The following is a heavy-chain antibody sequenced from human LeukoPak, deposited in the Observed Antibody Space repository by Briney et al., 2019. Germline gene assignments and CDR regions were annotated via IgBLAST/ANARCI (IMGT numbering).Heavy chain of an antibody. CDR3: ARDVYNMGDY. CDR1: GFTVSNSY. J-gene: IGHJ4*02. D-gene: IGHD1-1*01. Sequence: PGGSLRLSCAASGFTVSNSYMSWVRQAPGKGLEWVANIKQDGSEKYYVDSVKGRFTISRDNAKNSLYLQMNSLRAEDTAVYYCARDVYNMGDYWGQGTLVTVSS. V-gene: IGHV3-7*01. CDR2: IKQDGSEK.